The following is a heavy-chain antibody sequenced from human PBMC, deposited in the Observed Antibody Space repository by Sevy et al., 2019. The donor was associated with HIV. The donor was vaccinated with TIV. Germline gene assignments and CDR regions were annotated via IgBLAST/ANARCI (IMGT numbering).Heavy chain of an antibody. V-gene: IGHV6-1*01. Sequence: SETLSLTCAISGDSVSSNSAAWNWVRQSPSRGLEWLGRTFYRSTWFVDYAASVKSRIIISRDTPKNQVSLQLKAVTPEATAMYFCARDGLTYGGLDVWGQGTTVTVSS. CDR1: GDSVSSNSAA. CDR3: ARDGLTYGGLDV. CDR2: TFYRSTWFV. D-gene: IGHD1-20*01. J-gene: IGHJ6*02.